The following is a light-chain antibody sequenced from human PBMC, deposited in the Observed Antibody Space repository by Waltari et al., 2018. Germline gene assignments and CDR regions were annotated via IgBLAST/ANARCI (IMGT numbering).Light chain of an antibody. CDR1: SLRSYS. Sequence: SSELTQDPAVSVALGQTLRITCQGDSLRSYSANWYQQKPGQAPIVVIYGKNNRPSGIPARFSGSTSGDTASLTITGAQAEDEADYYCNSRDSSINHHYVFGSGTKVTVL. J-gene: IGLJ1*01. V-gene: IGLV3-19*01. CDR3: NSRDSSINHHYV. CDR2: GKN.